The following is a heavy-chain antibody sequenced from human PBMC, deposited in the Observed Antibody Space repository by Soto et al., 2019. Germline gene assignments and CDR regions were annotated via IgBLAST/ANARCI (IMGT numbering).Heavy chain of an antibody. CDR1: GFTFRNYA. CDR2: ISGSGDTT. D-gene: IGHD4-17*01. CDR3: AKNSENFGDSKFDS. V-gene: IGHV3-23*01. J-gene: IGHJ4*02. Sequence: GGSLRLSCTASGFTFRNYAMSWVRQAPGKGLEWVSSISGSGDTTHYADSVKGQFTISRDSSKNTLYLQMNRLRAEDTAVYYCAKNSENFGDSKFDSWGQGTLVTVSS.